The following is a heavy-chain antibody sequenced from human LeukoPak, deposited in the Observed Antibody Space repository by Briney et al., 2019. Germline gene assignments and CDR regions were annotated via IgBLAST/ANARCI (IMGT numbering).Heavy chain of an antibody. CDR2: IIPIFGTA. CDR1: GGTFSSYA. V-gene: IGHV1-69*05. J-gene: IGHJ3*02. CDR3: AREFGSGGDFWSGYYRSSFAFDI. Sequence: SVKVSCKGSGGTFSSYAISWVRQAPGQGLEWMGRIIPIFGTANYAQKFQGRVTITTDESTSTAYMELSSLRSEDTAVYYCAREFGSGGDFWSGYYRSSFAFDIWGQGTMVTVSS. D-gene: IGHD3-3*01.